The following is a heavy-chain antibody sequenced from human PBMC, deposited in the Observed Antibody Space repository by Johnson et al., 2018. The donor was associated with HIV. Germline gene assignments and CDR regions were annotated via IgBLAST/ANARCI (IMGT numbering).Heavy chain of an antibody. D-gene: IGHD2-21*02. V-gene: IGHV3-64*01. Sequence: VQLVESGGGLVQPGGSLRLSCAASGFTFSSYAMHWVRQAPGKGLEYVSAISSNGGSTYYANSVKGRFTISRDNSKNTLYLQMNSLRPEDTAVYYCARGGLLSPDAFDIWGQGTMVTVSS. CDR1: GFTFSSYA. J-gene: IGHJ3*02. CDR3: ARGGLLSPDAFDI. CDR2: ISSNGGST.